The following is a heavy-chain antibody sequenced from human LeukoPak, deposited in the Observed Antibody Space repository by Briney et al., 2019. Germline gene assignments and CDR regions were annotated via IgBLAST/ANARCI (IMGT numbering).Heavy chain of an antibody. CDR2: ISYDGSNK. V-gene: IGHV3-30*03. CDR3: ATDSSGYYIPY. D-gene: IGHD3-22*01. CDR1: GFTFSSYG. Sequence: PGGSLRLSCAASGFTFSSYGMHWVRQAPGKGLEGVAVISYDGSNKYYADSVKGRFTISRDNSKNTLYLQMNSLRAEDTAVYYCATDSSGYYIPYWGQGTLVTVSS. J-gene: IGHJ4*02.